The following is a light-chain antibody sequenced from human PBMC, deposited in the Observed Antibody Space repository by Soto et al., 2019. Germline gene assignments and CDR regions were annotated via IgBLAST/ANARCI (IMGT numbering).Light chain of an antibody. CDR2: EVS. Sequence: QSALTQPASVSGSPGQSITISCIGSRSDIGSYDYVSWHQHQQGKAPKVLIYEVSSRPSGVSSRFSGSRSGNTASLTISGLQPEDEATYYCSAHTTSFTFVFGPGTQLTVL. CDR1: RSDIGSYDY. CDR3: SAHTTSFTFV. V-gene: IGLV2-14*01. J-gene: IGLJ1*01.